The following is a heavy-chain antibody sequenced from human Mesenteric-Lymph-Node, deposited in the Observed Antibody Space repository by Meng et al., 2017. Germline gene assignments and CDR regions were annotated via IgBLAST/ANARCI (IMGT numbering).Heavy chain of an antibody. Sequence: QVQLHQCGAGLLQPSETLSLTCAVYGGSFSDYYWTWMRQPPGKGWEWIWGINHRGSTNYNPSLNSRATISVETSKNQFSLKLTSVTAADTAVYYCARNWGTGDSWFDPWGPGTLVTVSS. V-gene: IGHV4-34*01. CDR2: INHRGST. CDR3: ARNWGTGDSWFDP. CDR1: GGSFSDYY. D-gene: IGHD7-27*01. J-gene: IGHJ5*02.